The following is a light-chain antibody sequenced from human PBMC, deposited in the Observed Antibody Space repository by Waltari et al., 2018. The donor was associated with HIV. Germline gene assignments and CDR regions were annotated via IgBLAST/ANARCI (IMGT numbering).Light chain of an antibody. CDR2: LNSDGSH. CDR3: QTGV. V-gene: IGLV4-69*01. Sequence: QLVLTQSPSASASLGASVKLTCTLSSRHSSYAIAWHQQQPEKGPRYLMKLNSDGSHSKGDGIPDRFSGSSSGAERYLTISSLQSEDEADYYCQTGVFGTGTKVTVL. J-gene: IGLJ1*01. CDR1: SRHSSYA.